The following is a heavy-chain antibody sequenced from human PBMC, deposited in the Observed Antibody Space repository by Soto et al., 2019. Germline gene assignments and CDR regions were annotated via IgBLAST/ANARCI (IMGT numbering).Heavy chain of an antibody. V-gene: IGHV4-4*07. Sequence: PSETLSLTCTVSGDSIRSYYWSWIRQPAGKGLEWIGRIYTRGSTNYNPSLKSRVTMSVDTAKNQVSLKLTSVTAADTAMYYCARDRILFGLGSFPDYWGQGTLVTVSS. D-gene: IGHD3-10*01. J-gene: IGHJ4*02. CDR1: GDSIRSYY. CDR2: IYTRGST. CDR3: ARDRILFGLGSFPDY.